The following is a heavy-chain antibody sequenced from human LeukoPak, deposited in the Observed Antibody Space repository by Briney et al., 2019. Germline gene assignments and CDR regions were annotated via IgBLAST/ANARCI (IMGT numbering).Heavy chain of an antibody. D-gene: IGHD6-13*01. CDR3: AREYSSSSPQPFDY. Sequence: GGSLRLSCAASGFTFSTYTMTWVRQAPGKGLEWISSITGSGRTTYYADSVKGRFTISRDNAKNSLYLQMNSLRAEDTAVYYCAREYSSSSPQPFDYWGQGTLVTVSS. V-gene: IGHV3-21*01. J-gene: IGHJ4*02. CDR2: ITGSGRTT. CDR1: GFTFSTYT.